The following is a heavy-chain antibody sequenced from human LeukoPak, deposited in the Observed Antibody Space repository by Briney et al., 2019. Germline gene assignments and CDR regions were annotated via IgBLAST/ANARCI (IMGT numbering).Heavy chain of an antibody. J-gene: IGHJ6*02. CDR3: ARRYSSSWAAYYYYYGMDV. CDR1: GFTFSSYV. V-gene: IGHV3-33*01. CDR2: IWYDGSNK. Sequence: GGSLRLSCAASGFTFSSYVMHWVRQAPGKGLEWVAVIWYDGSNKYYADSVKGRFTISRDNSKNTLYLQLNSLRAEDTAVYYCARRYSSSWAAYYYYYGMDVWGQGTTVTVSS. D-gene: IGHD6-13*01.